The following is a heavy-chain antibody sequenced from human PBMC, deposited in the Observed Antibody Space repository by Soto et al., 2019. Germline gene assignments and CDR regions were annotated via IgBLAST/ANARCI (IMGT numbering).Heavy chain of an antibody. CDR3: AKALASTGTAYPGLDY. J-gene: IGHJ4*02. Sequence: GGSLRLSCAASGFTFSSYAMRLVRQAPGKGLEWVSAISGGGYTTHYADSVKDRFTISRDNSKNTVYLQLTGLRAEDTAVYYCAKALASTGTAYPGLDYWGQGTLVTVSS. V-gene: IGHV3-23*01. CDR1: GFTFSSYA. D-gene: IGHD1-7*01. CDR2: ISGGGYTT.